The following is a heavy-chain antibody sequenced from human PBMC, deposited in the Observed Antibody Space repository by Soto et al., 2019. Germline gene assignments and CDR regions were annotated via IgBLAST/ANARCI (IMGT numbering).Heavy chain of an antibody. D-gene: IGHD2-2*01. V-gene: IGHV4-59*01. J-gene: IGHJ5*02. CDR2: IYYSGST. CDR1: GGSISSYY. Sequence: SETLSLTCTVSGGSISSYYWSWIRQPPGKGLEWIGYIYYSGSTNYNPSLKSRVTISVDTSKNQFSLKLSSVTAADTAVYYCARERRYCSSTSCYGWWFDPWGQGTLVTVSS. CDR3: ARERRYCSSTSCYGWWFDP.